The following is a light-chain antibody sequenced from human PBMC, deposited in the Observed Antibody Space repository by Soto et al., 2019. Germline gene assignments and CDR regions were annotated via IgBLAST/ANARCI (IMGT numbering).Light chain of an antibody. V-gene: IGKV1-5*01. J-gene: IGKJ2*01. CDR1: QSVVRW. Sequence: DIQMTQSPSSLSASIGDRVTITCRASQSVVRWLAWYQQKRGKAPQLLIYDASTLQSGVPSRFSGSVSVTEFILTISRLQPDDFATYLCQQYHSLYTFGQGTKLEIK. CDR2: DAS. CDR3: QQYHSLYT.